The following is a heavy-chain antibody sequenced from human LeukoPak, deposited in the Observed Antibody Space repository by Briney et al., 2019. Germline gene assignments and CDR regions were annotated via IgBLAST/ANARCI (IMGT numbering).Heavy chain of an antibody. D-gene: IGHD3-16*02. CDR1: GFTFSSYA. Sequence: GGSLRLSCAASGFTFSSYAMSWVRQAPGKGLEWVSAISGSGGSTYYADSVKGRFTISRDNSKNTLYLQMNSLRAEDTAVYYCEKEIGFYDYVWRSYPYGYYFDYWGQGTLVTVSS. J-gene: IGHJ4*02. CDR2: ISGSGGST. V-gene: IGHV3-23*01. CDR3: EKEIGFYDYVWRSYPYGYYFDY.